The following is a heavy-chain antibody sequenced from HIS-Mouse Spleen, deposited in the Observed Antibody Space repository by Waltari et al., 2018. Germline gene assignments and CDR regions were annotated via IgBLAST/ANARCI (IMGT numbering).Heavy chain of an antibody. CDR2: INPNRGGT. J-gene: IGHJ3*02. Sequence: QVQLVQSGAEVKKPGASVKVSCQASGYSFTGYYTHGVRQAPGQGLEWMGWINPNRGGTNYAQKFQGRVTMTRDTSISTAYMELSRLRSDDTAVYYCARGQEEQLVYDAFDIWGQGTMVTVSS. D-gene: IGHD6-6*01. CDR3: ARGQEEQLVYDAFDI. V-gene: IGHV1-2*02. CDR1: GYSFTGYY.